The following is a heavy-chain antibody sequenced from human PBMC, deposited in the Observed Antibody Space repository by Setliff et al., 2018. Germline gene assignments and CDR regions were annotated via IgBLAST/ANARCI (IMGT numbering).Heavy chain of an antibody. CDR1: GFTFSSYS. Sequence: GPLRLSCAASGFTFSSYSMNWVRQAPGKGLEWVSSISSSSSYIYYADSVKGRFTISRDNAKNSLYLQMNSLRAEDTAVYYCARDRPGAIFGVVTPFDYWGQGTLVTVSS. V-gene: IGHV3-21*01. CDR2: ISSSSSYI. D-gene: IGHD3-3*01. CDR3: ARDRPGAIFGVVTPFDY. J-gene: IGHJ4*02.